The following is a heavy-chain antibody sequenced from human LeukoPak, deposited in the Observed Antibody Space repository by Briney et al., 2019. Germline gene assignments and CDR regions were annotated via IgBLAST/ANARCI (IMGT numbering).Heavy chain of an antibody. Sequence: GRSLRLSCAASGFTFSSYAMHWVRQAPGKGLEWGAVISYDGSNKYYTDSVKGRFTISRDNSKNTLFLQMNSLRAEDTAVYYCARSGCTNGVCYPRGYYFDYWGQGTLVTVSS. V-gene: IGHV3-30-3*01. D-gene: IGHD2-8*01. CDR3: ARSGCTNGVCYPRGYYFDY. J-gene: IGHJ4*02. CDR2: ISYDGSNK. CDR1: GFTFSSYA.